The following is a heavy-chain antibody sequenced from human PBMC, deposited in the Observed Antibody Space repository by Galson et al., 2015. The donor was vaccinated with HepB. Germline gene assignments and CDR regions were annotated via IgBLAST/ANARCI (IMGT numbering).Heavy chain of an antibody. D-gene: IGHD2-8*01. J-gene: IGHJ4*02. CDR1: GFTFSNLW. CDR2: INPDGSVT. CDR3: ARSMVYAMGPYFDY. Sequence: SLRLSCAASGFTFSNLWMSWVRQAPGKGLEWVANINPDGSVTSYVDSVKGRFTISRDNTKNSLYLQMNSLRAEDTAVYYCARSMVYAMGPYFDYWGQGTLVTVSS. V-gene: IGHV3-7*03.